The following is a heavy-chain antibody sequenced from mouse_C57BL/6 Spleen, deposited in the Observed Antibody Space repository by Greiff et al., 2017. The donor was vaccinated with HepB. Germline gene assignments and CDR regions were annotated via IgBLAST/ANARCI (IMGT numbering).Heavy chain of an antibody. Sequence: EVQLQQSGTVLARPGASVKMSCKTSGYTFTSYWMHWVKQRPGQGLEWIGAIYPGNSDTSYNQKFKGKAKLTAVTSASTAYMKLSSLTNEDSAVYYCTRYDGYYPYYFDYWGQGTTLTVSS. CDR1: GYTFTSYW. D-gene: IGHD2-3*01. CDR3: TRYDGYYPYYFDY. J-gene: IGHJ2*01. V-gene: IGHV1-5*01. CDR2: IYPGNSDT.